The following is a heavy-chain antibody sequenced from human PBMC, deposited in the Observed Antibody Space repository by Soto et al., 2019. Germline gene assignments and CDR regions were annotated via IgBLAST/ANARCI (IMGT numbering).Heavy chain of an antibody. J-gene: IGHJ6*02. CDR1: GYTFSNYG. CDR2: ISGYNGNT. CDR3: ARVGQCRSTTCSYYYYSGMDV. D-gene: IGHD2-2*03. Sequence: ASVKVSCKASGYTFSNYGISWVRQAPGQGLEWMGWISGYNGNTNYAQNLQGRVTLTTDTSTSTAYMELRSLRSDDTAVYYCARVGQCRSTTCSYYYYSGMDVWGQGTTVTVSS. V-gene: IGHV1-18*01.